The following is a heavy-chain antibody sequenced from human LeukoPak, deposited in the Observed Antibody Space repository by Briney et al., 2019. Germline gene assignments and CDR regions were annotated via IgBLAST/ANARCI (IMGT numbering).Heavy chain of an antibody. CDR1: GASINSAAYY. CDR2: IYTSGST. Sequence: SETLSLTCTVSGASINSAAYYLSWIRQPAGKGLEWIGRIYTSGSTDYNPSLKSRVTISVDTSKNQFSLKLSSVTAADTAVYFCARGLGYYDSSVGYWGQGTLVTVSS. J-gene: IGHJ4*02. CDR3: ARGLGYYDSSVGY. D-gene: IGHD3-22*01. V-gene: IGHV4-61*02.